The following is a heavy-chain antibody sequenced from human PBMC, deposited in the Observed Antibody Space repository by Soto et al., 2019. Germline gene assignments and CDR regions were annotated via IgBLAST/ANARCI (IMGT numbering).Heavy chain of an antibody. V-gene: IGHV1-46*01. CDR2: INPSGGST. CDR1: GYTFTSYY. Sequence: ASVKVSCKSSGYTFTSYYMHWVRQAPGQGLKWMGIINPSGGSTSYAQKFQGSVTMTRDTSTSTVYMELSSLRSEDTAVYYCARDGSSGWNYFDYWGQGTLVTVSS. CDR3: ARDGSSGWNYFDY. J-gene: IGHJ4*02. D-gene: IGHD6-19*01.